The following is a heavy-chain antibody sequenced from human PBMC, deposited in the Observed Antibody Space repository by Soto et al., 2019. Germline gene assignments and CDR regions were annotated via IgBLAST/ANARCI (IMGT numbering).Heavy chain of an antibody. V-gene: IGHV3-11*05. D-gene: IGHD2-21*02. CDR3: TKDVTGDIGADF. CDR1: GFTLSDYH. Sequence: PGRSLRLSCEASGFTLSDYHMSWIRLAPGQGLEWISHIGFSSTYTFYADPVKGRFTTSRDDSKNTLYLQMNSLRAEDTATYYCTKDVTGDIGADFWGQGTPVTVSS. J-gene: IGHJ4*02. CDR2: IGFSSTYT.